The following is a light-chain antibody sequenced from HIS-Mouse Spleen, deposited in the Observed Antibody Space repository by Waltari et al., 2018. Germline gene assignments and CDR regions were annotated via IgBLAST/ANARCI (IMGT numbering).Light chain of an antibody. CDR3: CSYAGSYTWV. Sequence: DPGGYNYVSWYQQHPGKAPKLMIYDVSKRPSGVPDRFSGSKSGNTASLTISGLQAEDEADYYCCSYAGSYTWVFGGGTKLTVL. CDR1: DPGGYNY. V-gene: IGLV2-11*01. CDR2: DVS. J-gene: IGLJ3*02.